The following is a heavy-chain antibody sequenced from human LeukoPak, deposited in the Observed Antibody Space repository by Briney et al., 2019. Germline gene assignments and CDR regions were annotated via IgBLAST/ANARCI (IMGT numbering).Heavy chain of an antibody. CDR1: GFTVSNKY. J-gene: IGHJ3*02. Sequence: GGSLRLSCAASGFTVSNKYMTWVRQAPGKGLEWVSLIYSDGRTYYADSVKGRCTISRDGSKNTLYLQMNSLRAEDTAVYYCARGHVTVSAHDDAFDIWGQGTMVTVSS. CDR2: IYSDGRT. V-gene: IGHV3-53*01. D-gene: IGHD5/OR15-5a*01. CDR3: ARGHVTVSAHDDAFDI.